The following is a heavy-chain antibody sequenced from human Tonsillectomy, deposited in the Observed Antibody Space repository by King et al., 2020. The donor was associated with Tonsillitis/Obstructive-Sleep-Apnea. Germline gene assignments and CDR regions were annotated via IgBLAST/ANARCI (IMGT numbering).Heavy chain of an antibody. J-gene: IGHJ6*03. V-gene: IGHV1-24*01. CDR2: FDPEDGET. Sequence: QLVQSGAEVKKPGASVKVSCKVSGYTLTELSMHWVRQAPGKGLEWRGGFDPEDGETIYAQKFQGRVTMTEDTATDTAYMEVSSLRSEDTAVYYCATEGMFGGVRFPYYYMDVWGKGTTVTVSS. D-gene: IGHD3-16*01. CDR3: ATEGMFGGVRFPYYYMDV. CDR1: GYTLTELS.